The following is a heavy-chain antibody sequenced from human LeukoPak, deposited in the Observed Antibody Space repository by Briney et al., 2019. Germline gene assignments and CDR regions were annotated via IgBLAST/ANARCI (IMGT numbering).Heavy chain of an antibody. V-gene: IGHV4-39*07. CDR1: GDFISSGDHY. D-gene: IGHD3-22*01. J-gene: IGHJ4*02. CDR2: IYYSETT. Sequence: SETLSLTCTVSGDFISSGDHYWNWIRQAPGKGLEWIGSIYYSETTYYNPSLKSRVTISVDTSKNQFSLKLSSVTAADTAVYYCARALGLIVVRNYFDYWGQGTLVTVSS. CDR3: ARALGLIVVRNYFDY.